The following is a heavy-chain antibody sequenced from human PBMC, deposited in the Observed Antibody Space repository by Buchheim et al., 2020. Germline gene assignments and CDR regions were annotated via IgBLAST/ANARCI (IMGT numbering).Heavy chain of an antibody. CDR3: AKGGKGYQLLSIWFDP. V-gene: IGHV3-23*01. CDR2: ISGSGAGT. J-gene: IGHJ5*02. Sequence: EVQLLESGGGLVQPGGSLRLSCAASGFTFSAYAMSWVRQAPGKGLEWVSAISGSGAGTYYADSVKGRFTISRDNSKDTLYLQMNSLRAEDSAIYYCAKGGKGYQLLSIWFDPWGQGTL. CDR1: GFTFSAYA. D-gene: IGHD2-2*01.